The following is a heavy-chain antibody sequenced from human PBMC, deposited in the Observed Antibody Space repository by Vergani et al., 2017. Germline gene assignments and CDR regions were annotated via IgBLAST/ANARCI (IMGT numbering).Heavy chain of an antibody. Sequence: QVQLVESEGGVVQPGRSLTLSCVASGFTFSSHGMHWFRQAPGKGLEWVAVIWYDGSNKYYGDSVKGRFTISRDNSKNTLYLQMNSLRVEDTAVYYCARWGNEKRLDSWGQGTLVTVSS. J-gene: IGHJ5*01. CDR3: ARWGNEKRLDS. CDR2: IWYDGSNK. D-gene: IGHD1-1*01. CDR1: GFTFSSHG. V-gene: IGHV3-33*01.